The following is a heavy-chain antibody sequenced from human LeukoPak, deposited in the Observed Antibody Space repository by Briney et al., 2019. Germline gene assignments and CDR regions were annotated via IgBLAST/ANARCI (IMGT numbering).Heavy chain of an antibody. CDR3: TRDLGVDTTMIFFDY. D-gene: IGHD3/OR15-3a*01. V-gene: IGHV1-18*01. Sequence: ASVKVSCKASGYTFTSFGISWVRQAPGQGLEWMGWISAYNGNTNYAQKLQGRVTMTTDTSTSAAYMEIRSLRSDDTAVYYCTRDLGVDTTMIFFDYWGQGSLVTVSS. CDR2: ISAYNGNT. J-gene: IGHJ4*02. CDR1: GYTFTSFG.